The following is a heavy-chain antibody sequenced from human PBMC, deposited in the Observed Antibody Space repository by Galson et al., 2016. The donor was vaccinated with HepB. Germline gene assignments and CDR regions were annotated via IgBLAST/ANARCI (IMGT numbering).Heavy chain of an antibody. V-gene: IGHV3-30*18. CDR1: GFTRSYG. CDR2: ISSDGSNK. Sequence: SLRLSCAVSGFTRSYGMHWVRQAPGKGLEWVTVISSDGSNKYYADSVKGRFTISRDNSKNTLYLQMNSLRAEDTAVYYCVKTQGYSSGWYGMDVWGQGTTVTVSS. D-gene: IGHD6-19*01. J-gene: IGHJ6*02. CDR3: VKTQGYSSGWYGMDV.